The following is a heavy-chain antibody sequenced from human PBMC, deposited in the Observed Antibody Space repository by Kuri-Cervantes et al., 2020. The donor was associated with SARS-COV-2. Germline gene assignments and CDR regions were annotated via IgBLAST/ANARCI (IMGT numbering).Heavy chain of an antibody. D-gene: IGHD3/OR15-3a*01. J-gene: IGHJ1*01. CDR2: ISFDGNNK. Sequence: GESLKISCAASGFSFSNYGMHWVRQAPGKGPEWVALISFDGNNKYYADSVKGRFTISKDKLSDTLSLQMNSLRVEDTATYFCAKFAERQLIYFQHWGQGTVVTVSS. CDR3: AKFAERQLIYFQH. V-gene: IGHV3-30*18. CDR1: GFSFSNYG.